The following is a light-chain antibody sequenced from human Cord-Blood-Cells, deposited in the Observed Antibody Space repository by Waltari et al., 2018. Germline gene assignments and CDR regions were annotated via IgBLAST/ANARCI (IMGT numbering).Light chain of an antibody. CDR1: SSDDGGYHY. CDR3: SSYTSSSTLV. CDR2: DVS. Sequence: QSALTQPASVSGSPGQSITISCTGTSSDDGGYHYVSWYQQHPGKAPKLMIYDVSNRPSGVSNRFSGSKSGNTASLTISGLQAEDEADYYCSSYTSSSTLVFGTGTKVTVL. J-gene: IGLJ1*01. V-gene: IGLV2-14*03.